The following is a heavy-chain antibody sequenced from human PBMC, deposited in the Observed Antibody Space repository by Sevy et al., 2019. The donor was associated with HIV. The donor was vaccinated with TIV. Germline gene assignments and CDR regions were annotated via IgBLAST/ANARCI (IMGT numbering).Heavy chain of an antibody. V-gene: IGHV3-9*01. Sequence: GGSLRLSCAASGFTFDDYAMHWVRQAPGKGLEWVSAISWNSGSIGYSDSVKGRFTISRDKSKNSLYLQMNSLRAEDTAFYYGAKETAMYFDSWSGAAIDSWGQGTLVTVSS. D-gene: IGHD3-3*01. CDR2: ISWNSGSI. CDR1: GFTFDDYA. CDR3: AKETAMYFDSWSGAAIDS. J-gene: IGHJ4*02.